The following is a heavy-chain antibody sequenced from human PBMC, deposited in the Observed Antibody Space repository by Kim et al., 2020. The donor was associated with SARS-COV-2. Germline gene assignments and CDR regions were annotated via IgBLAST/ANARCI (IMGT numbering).Heavy chain of an antibody. CDR3: ARSFNSISYYFDY. Sequence: SETLSLTCSVSGGSVSSPNYYWTWIRQSPGKGLEWIGYVYYSGSTTYNPSLRGRVVISLDTSQTHFSLRLYSVTTAYTAVYYCARSFNSISYYFDYWGQG. CDR1: GGSVSSPNYY. D-gene: IGHD2-21*01. CDR2: VYYSGST. J-gene: IGHJ4*02. V-gene: IGHV4-61*03.